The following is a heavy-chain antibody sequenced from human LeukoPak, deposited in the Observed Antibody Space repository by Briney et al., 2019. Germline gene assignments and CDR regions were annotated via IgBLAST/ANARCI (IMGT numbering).Heavy chain of an antibody. V-gene: IGHV3-74*01. J-gene: IGHJ3*01. Sequence: GGSLRLSCAASGFTFSSHWMHWVRQAPGKGLVCVSGISTDGSRPRYADSVNGRFTISRDNAKNTLYLQMNSLRAEDTAVYFCVRDGQGSTPLDYWGQGTMVTVSS. CDR1: GFTFSSHW. CDR3: VRDGQGSTPLDY. D-gene: IGHD3-9*01. CDR2: ISTDGSRP.